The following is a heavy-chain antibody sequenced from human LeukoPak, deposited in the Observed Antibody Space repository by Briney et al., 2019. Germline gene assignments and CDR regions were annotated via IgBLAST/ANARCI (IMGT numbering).Heavy chain of an antibody. D-gene: IGHD2-15*01. Sequence: GGSLRLSCAASGFTFSSYGMHWVRQAPGKGLEWVSYISTSSTTIYYADSVKGRFTISRDNAKNSLYLQMNSLRAEDTAVYYCAQAYCSGGSCYSGDAFDIWGQGTMVTVSS. V-gene: IGHV3-48*01. CDR3: AQAYCSGGSCYSGDAFDI. J-gene: IGHJ3*02. CDR2: ISTSSTTI. CDR1: GFTFSSYG.